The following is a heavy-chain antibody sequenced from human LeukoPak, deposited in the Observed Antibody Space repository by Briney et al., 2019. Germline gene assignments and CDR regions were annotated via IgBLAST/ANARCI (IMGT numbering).Heavy chain of an antibody. V-gene: IGHV3-23*01. D-gene: IGHD3-10*02. J-gene: IGHJ6*04. CDR3: AELGITMIGGV. CDR1: GFTFSTYA. CDR2: ISGSGDNT. Sequence: GGTLRLACAAAGFTFSTYAMTWVRQAPGKGLEWVSTISGSGDNTYYADSVKGRFTISRDNSKNTLYLQMNSLRAEDTAVYYCAELGITMIGGVWGKGTTVTISS.